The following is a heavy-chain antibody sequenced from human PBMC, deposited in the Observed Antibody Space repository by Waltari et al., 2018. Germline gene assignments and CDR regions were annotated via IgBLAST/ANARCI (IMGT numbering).Heavy chain of an antibody. D-gene: IGHD5-18*01. CDR1: GFTFSSYG. Sequence: QVQLVESGGGVVQPGRSLRLSCAASGFTFSSYGMHGVRQAPGKGLGWVAVIWYDGSNKYYADSVKGRFTISRDNSKNTLYLQMNSLRAEDTAVYYCARAKLSAFDIWGQGTMVTVSS. CDR3: ARAKLSAFDI. V-gene: IGHV3-33*01. J-gene: IGHJ3*02. CDR2: IWYDGSNK.